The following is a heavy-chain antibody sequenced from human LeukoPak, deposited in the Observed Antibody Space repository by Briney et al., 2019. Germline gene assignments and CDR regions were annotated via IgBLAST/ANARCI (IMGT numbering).Heavy chain of an antibody. J-gene: IGHJ4*02. CDR1: GFTFSSYS. D-gene: IGHD3-22*01. CDR2: ISSSSSYI. V-gene: IGHV3-21*01. Sequence: GGSLRLSCAASGFTFSSYSMNWIRQAPGKGLEWVSSISSSSSYIYYADSVKGRFTISRDNAKNSLYLQMNSLRAEDTAVYYCAREKPALTYYYDSSGYYYFDYWGQGTLVTVSS. CDR3: AREKPALTYYYDSSGYYYFDY.